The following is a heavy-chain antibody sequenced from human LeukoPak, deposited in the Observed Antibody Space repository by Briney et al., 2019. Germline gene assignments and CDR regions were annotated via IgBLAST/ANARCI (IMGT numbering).Heavy chain of an antibody. J-gene: IGHJ4*02. CDR2: IIPIFGTA. CDR3: ARQDLGYCSGGSCYALDY. Sequence: ASVKVPCKASGGTFSSYAISWVRQAPGQGLEWMGGIIPIFGTANYAQKFQGRVTITADKSTSTAYMELSSLRSEDTAVYYCARQDLGYCSGGSCYALDYWGQGTLVTVSS. V-gene: IGHV1-69*06. D-gene: IGHD2-15*01. CDR1: GGTFSSYA.